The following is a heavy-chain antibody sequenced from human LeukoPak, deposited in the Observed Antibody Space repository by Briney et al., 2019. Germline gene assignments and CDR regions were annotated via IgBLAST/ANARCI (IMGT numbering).Heavy chain of an antibody. Sequence: PSETLSLTCTVSGGSISSGSYYWSWIRQPAGKGLEWIGRIYTSGSTNYNPSLKSRVTISVDTSKNQFSLKLSSVTAADTAVYYCARGGLQLGDNWFDPWGQGTLVTVSS. CDR2: IYTSGST. D-gene: IGHD6-6*01. CDR3: ARGGLQLGDNWFDP. J-gene: IGHJ5*02. V-gene: IGHV4-61*02. CDR1: GGSISSGSYY.